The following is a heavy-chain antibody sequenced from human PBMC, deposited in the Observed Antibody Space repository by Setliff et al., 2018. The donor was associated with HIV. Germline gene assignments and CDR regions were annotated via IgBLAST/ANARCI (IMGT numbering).Heavy chain of an antibody. CDR3: AREKVGQQLVIDAFDI. J-gene: IGHJ3*02. Sequence: ASVKVSCKASGNTFTSSYMHWVRQAPGQGLEWMGIINPSGDSTSYAQKFQGRVTMTRDTSTRTVYMELSSLRSEDTAVYYCAREKVGQQLVIDAFDIWGQGTMGTVSS. D-gene: IGHD6-13*01. CDR2: INPSGDST. CDR1: GNTFTSSY. V-gene: IGHV1-46*01.